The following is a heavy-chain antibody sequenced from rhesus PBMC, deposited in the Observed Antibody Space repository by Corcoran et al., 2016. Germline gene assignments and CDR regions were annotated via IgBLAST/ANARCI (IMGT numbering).Heavy chain of an antibody. D-gene: IGHD6-13*01. J-gene: IGHJ4*01. CDR2: IRLGGST. CDR1: GGSISSNY. Sequence: QVQLQQWGEGLVKPSETLSLTCAVYGGSISSNYWSWIRQPPGKGLEWIGRIRLGGSTNYNPSLKSRVTISIDTSKNQFSLKLSSVTAADTAVYYCARDVGSWSPYFDYWGQGVLVTVSS. V-gene: IGHV4-160*01. CDR3: ARDVGSWSPYFDY.